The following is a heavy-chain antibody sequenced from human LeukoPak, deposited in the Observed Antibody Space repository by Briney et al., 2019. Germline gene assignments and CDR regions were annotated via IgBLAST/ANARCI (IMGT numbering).Heavy chain of an antibody. J-gene: IGHJ4*02. CDR1: GFAFSNYW. CDR3: ARGASNRFDY. CDR2: IYTDGSST. V-gene: IGHV3-74*01. Sequence: GGSQRLSCAASGFAFSNYWMHWVRQAPGKGLVWVSRIYTDGSSTNYADSVKGRFTISRDNAKNTLFLQMNSLRAEDTAVYYCARGASNRFDYWGQGTLVTVSS. D-gene: IGHD1-14*01.